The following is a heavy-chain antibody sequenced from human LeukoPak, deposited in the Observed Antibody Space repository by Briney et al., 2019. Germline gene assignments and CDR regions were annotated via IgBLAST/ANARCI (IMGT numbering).Heavy chain of an antibody. CDR1: GYTFTSYY. Sequence: ASVKVSCKASGYTFTSYYMHWVRQAPGQGLEWMGIINPSGGSTSYAQKFQGRVTMTRDTSTSTVYMELSSLRSEDTAVYYCAKDAPPSGGGGEDAFDIWGQGTMVTVSS. CDR3: AKDAPPSGGGGEDAFDI. J-gene: IGHJ3*02. CDR2: INPSGGST. D-gene: IGHD3-16*01. V-gene: IGHV1-46*01.